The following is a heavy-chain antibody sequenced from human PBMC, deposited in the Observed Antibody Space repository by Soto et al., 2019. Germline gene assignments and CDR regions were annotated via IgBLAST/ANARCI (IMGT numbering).Heavy chain of an antibody. CDR1: GFTFSSYA. J-gene: IGHJ6*02. CDR3: ARSHYYDSSGYLTLYYYGMDV. Sequence: EVQLLESGGGLVQPGGSLRLSCAASGFTFSSYAMSWVRQAPGKGLEWVSAISGSGGSTYYADSVKGRFTISRDNSKNTLYLQMNSLRAEDTAVYYCARSHYYDSSGYLTLYYYGMDVWGQGTTVTVSS. V-gene: IGHV3-23*01. D-gene: IGHD3-22*01. CDR2: ISGSGGST.